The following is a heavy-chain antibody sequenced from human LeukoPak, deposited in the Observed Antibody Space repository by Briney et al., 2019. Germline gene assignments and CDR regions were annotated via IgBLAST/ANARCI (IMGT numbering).Heavy chain of an antibody. Sequence: SETLSLACAVYGGSFSGYYWSWIRQPPGKGLEWIGEINHSGSTNYNPSLKSRVTISVDTSKNQFSLKLSSVTAADTAVYYCARLAMVRGSGYWGQGTLVTVSS. V-gene: IGHV4-34*01. CDR3: ARLAMVRGSGY. D-gene: IGHD3-10*01. J-gene: IGHJ4*02. CDR2: INHSGST. CDR1: GGSFSGYY.